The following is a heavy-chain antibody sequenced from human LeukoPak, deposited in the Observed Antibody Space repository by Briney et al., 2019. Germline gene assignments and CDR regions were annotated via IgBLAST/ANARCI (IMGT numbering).Heavy chain of an antibody. D-gene: IGHD3-9*01. J-gene: IGHJ4*02. Sequence: ASVKVSCKASGYTFTSYGISWVRQAPGQGLEWMGWISAYNGNTNYAQKLQGRVTMTTDTSTSTAYMELRSLRSDDTAVYYCARGGYYDTLTGYYRLSSFDYWGQGTLVTVSS. CDR1: GYTFTSYG. CDR2: ISAYNGNT. V-gene: IGHV1-18*01. CDR3: ARGGYYDTLTGYYRLSSFDY.